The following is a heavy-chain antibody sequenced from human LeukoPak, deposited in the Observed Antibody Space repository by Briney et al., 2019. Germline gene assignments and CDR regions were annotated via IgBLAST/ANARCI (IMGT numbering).Heavy chain of an antibody. Sequence: AGGSLRLSCAASGFTFDDYGMSWVRQAPGKGLEWVSGINWNGGSTVYADSVKGRFTISRDNAKNSLYLQMNSLGAEDTALYYCARGRGVVTATYYFDYWGQGTLVTVSS. J-gene: IGHJ4*02. CDR3: ARGRGVVTATYYFDY. V-gene: IGHV3-20*04. CDR2: INWNGGST. D-gene: IGHD2-21*02. CDR1: GFTFDDYG.